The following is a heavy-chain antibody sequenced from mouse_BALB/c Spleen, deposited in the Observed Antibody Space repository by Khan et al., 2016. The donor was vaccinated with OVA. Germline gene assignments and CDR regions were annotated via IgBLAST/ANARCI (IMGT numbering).Heavy chain of an antibody. CDR3: AKRVWSYYFAVDY. CDR2: IWGGGST. CDR1: GFSLTDYG. J-gene: IGHJ4*01. V-gene: IGHV2-6-5*01. Sequence: QVQLKQSGPGLVAPSQSLSITCTVSGFSLTDYGVSWIRQPPGKGLEWLGVIWGGGSTYYNSALKSRLSISKDNSKSQVLLKMSSLQTDDTAMYYCAKRVWSYYFAVDYWGQGTSVTVSS.